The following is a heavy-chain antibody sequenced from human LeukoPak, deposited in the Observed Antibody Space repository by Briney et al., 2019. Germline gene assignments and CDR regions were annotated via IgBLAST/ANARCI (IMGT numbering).Heavy chain of an antibody. CDR2: IRYDGSNK. CDR3: AKSLSSGSYLNALGI. J-gene: IGHJ3*02. V-gene: IGHV3-30*02. D-gene: IGHD1-26*01. CDR1: GFTFSSYG. Sequence: GGSLRLSCAASGFTFSSYGMHWVRQAPGKGLEWVAFIRYDGSNKYYADSVKGRFTISRDNSKNTLYLQMNSLRAEDTAVYYCAKSLSSGSYLNALGIWGQGTMVTVSS.